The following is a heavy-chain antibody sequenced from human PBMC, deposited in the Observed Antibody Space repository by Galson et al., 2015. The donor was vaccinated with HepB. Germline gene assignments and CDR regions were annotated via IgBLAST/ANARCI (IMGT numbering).Heavy chain of an antibody. J-gene: IGHJ5*02. V-gene: IGHV6-1*01. CDR3: ASNRIVGATYWFDP. CDR1: GDSVSSNSAA. D-gene: IGHD1-26*01. Sequence: CAISGDSVSSNSAAWNWIRQSPSRGLEWLGRTYYRSKWYNDYAVSVKSRITINPDTSKNQFSLQLNSVTPEDTAVYYCASNRIVGATYWFDPWGQGTLLTVSS. CDR2: TYYRSKWYN.